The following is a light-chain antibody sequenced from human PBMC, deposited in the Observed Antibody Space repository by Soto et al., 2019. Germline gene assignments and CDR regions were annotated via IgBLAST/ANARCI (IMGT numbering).Light chain of an antibody. CDR1: SSDVGTYNY. Sequence: QSALTQPASVSGSPGQSITISCTGTSSDVGTYNYVSWYQQYPGKAPKLMIYEVTKRPSGVSNRFSGSKSGNTASLTISGLQAEDEADYYCTSYTSSSTQVFGGGTKLTVL. J-gene: IGLJ3*02. CDR3: TSYTSSSTQV. CDR2: EVT. V-gene: IGLV2-14*01.